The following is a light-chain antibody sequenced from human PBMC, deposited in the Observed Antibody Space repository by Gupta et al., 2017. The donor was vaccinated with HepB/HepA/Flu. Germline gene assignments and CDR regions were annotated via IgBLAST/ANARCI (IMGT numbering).Light chain of an antibody. J-gene: IGKJ1*01. CDR2: GAS. CDR1: QNINFL. CDR3: QEESGSSWT. V-gene: IGKV1-5*03. Sequence: DIQMTQSPSTLSASVGDSVTITCRASQNINFLLAWFQQKPGRAPKLLMYGASTLERGVPSRFSGSGSGTQFTLTISSLQSDDIATYYCQEESGSSWTFGQGTKVEI.